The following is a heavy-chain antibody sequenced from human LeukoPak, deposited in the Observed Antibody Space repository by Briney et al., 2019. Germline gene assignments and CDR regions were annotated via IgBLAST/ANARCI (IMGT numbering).Heavy chain of an antibody. Sequence: SETLSLTCIVSGGSISSSNYYWGWIRQSPGKGLEWIGSIYSRGSTYYNPSLKSRVIVSSDMSKNQFSLMLNSVTAADTAVYYCAREGSKLWDLRYFDYWGQGTLVTVSS. CDR1: GGSISSSNYY. CDR3: AREGSKLWDLRYFDY. J-gene: IGHJ4*02. V-gene: IGHV4-39*07. D-gene: IGHD5-18*01. CDR2: IYSRGST.